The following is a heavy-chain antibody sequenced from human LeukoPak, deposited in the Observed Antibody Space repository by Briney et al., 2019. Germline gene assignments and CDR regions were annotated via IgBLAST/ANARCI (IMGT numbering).Heavy chain of an antibody. Sequence: GGTLRLSCAASGFTFSSFGMSWVRQAPGKGLEWVSSISSTGGTTYYADSVKGRFTISRDNSKNTLYLQMNSLRAEDTAIYYCAKNGDRGAYCTGGTCYPYFYYYMDVWGKGTTVTI. V-gene: IGHV3-23*01. CDR3: AKNGDRGAYCTGGTCYPYFYYYMDV. J-gene: IGHJ6*03. CDR2: ISSTGGTT. CDR1: GFTFSSFG. D-gene: IGHD2-15*01.